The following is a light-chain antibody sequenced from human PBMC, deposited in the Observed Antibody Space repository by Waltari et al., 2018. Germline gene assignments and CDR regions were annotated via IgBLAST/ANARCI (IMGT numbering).Light chain of an antibody. CDR3: MQSIHWPWT. J-gene: IGKJ1*01. V-gene: IGKV2-30*02. CDR2: KVS. Sequence: DVVMTQSPLSLPVTLGQPASISCKSSQSLVHSDGNTYLNWFHQRPSQSPRRLIYKVSNRDSWVPDRFSGSGSGTDFTLKISRVEAEDVGVYYCMQSIHWPWTFGQGTKVEIK. CDR1: QSLVHSDGNTY.